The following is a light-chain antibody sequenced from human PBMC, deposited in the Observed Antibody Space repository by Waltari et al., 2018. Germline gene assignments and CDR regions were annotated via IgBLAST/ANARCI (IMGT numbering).Light chain of an antibody. CDR3: QQFNASPRT. V-gene: IGKV1-9*01. CDR2: AAS. J-gene: IGKJ1*01. Sequence: IQLTQSPSSLSASVGDRVTITCRASQGVNVYLAWYQQKPGKAPKLLIYAASTSQSGVSSRFSGSGSGTDFTLTINSLQPEDIATYYCQQFNASPRTFGQGTNVEIK. CDR1: QGVNVY.